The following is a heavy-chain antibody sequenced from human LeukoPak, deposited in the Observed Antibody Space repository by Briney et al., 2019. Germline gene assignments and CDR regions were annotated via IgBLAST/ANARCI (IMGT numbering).Heavy chain of an antibody. CDR3: AKDQEAVAGQTPFDY. CDR1: GFTFSSYA. J-gene: IGHJ4*02. V-gene: IGHV3-23*01. CDR2: ISGSGGST. D-gene: IGHD6-19*01. Sequence: PGGSLRLSCAASGFTFSSYAMSWVRQAPGKGLEWVSAISGSGGSTYYADSVKGRFTISRDNSKNTLYLQMNSLRAEDTVVYYCAKDQEAVAGQTPFDYWGQGTLVTVSS.